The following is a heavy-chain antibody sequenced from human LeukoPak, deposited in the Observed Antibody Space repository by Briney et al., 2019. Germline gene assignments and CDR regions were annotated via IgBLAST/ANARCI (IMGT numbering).Heavy chain of an antibody. CDR3: VLLEWLSHGRYGWYFDL. CDR1: GYTFTGYY. CDR2: INPDSGGT. Sequence: ASVKVSCKASGYTFTGYYMHWVRQAPGQGLEWMGWINPDSGGTNYAQKFQGRVTMTRDTSISTAYMELSRLRSDDTAVYYCVLLEWLSHGRYGWYFDLWGRGTLVTVSS. J-gene: IGHJ2*01. D-gene: IGHD3-3*01. V-gene: IGHV1-2*02.